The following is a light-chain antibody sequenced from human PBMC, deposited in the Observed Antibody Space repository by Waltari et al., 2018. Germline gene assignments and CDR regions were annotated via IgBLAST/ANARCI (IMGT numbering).Light chain of an antibody. Sequence: DIVMTQSPLSLPVTPGEPASISCRSSQSLLHRNGYNYLDWYLQKPGQAPQLLISLGSNRASGVPDRFSGSGSGTDFTLKISRVEAEDVGVYYCMQPLQTPWTFGQGTKVEIK. CDR3: MQPLQTPWT. V-gene: IGKV2-28*01. J-gene: IGKJ1*01. CDR1: QSLLHRNGYNY. CDR2: LGS.